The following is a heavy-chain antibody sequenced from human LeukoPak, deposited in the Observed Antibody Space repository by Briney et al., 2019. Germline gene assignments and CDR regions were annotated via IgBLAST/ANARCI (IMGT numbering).Heavy chain of an antibody. CDR2: ISYDGSDK. CDR3: AELGITMIGGV. V-gene: IGHV3-30*18. Sequence: GGSLRLSCAASGFTFSSYEMNWVRQAPGKGLDWVAFISYDGSDKYYADSVKGRFTISRDNSKNTLYLQMNSLRAEDTAVYYCAELGITMIGGVWGKGTTVTISS. CDR1: GFTFSSYE. D-gene: IGHD3-10*02. J-gene: IGHJ6*04.